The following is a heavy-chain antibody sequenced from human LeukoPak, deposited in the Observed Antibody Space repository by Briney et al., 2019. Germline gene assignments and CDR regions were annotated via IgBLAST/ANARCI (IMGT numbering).Heavy chain of an antibody. V-gene: IGHV4-59*01. CDR1: GGSLSSYY. D-gene: IGHD6-6*01. CDR2: IYYSGST. CDR3: ARSGQLGYVNWFDP. Sequence: SETLSLTCTVSGGSLSSYYWSWIRQPPGKGLEWIGYIYYSGSTNYNPSLKSRLTISLDTSKNQFSLKLSSVTSADTAVYYCARSGQLGYVNWFDPWGQGTLVTVSS. J-gene: IGHJ5*02.